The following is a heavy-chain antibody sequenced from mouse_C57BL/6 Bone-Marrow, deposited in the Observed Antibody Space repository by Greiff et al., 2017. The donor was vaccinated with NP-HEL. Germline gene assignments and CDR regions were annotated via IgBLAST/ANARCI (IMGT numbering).Heavy chain of an antibody. J-gene: IGHJ4*01. Sequence: EVQRVESGGGLVQPGGSLKLSCAASGFTFSDYYMYWVRQTPEKRLEWVAYISNGGGSTYYPDTVKGRFTIARDNAKNTLYLQMSRLKSEDTAMYYCARHDYGSSYYAMDYWGQGTSVTVSS. CDR2: ISNGGGST. D-gene: IGHD1-1*01. CDR1: GFTFSDYY. CDR3: ARHDYGSSYYAMDY. V-gene: IGHV5-12*01.